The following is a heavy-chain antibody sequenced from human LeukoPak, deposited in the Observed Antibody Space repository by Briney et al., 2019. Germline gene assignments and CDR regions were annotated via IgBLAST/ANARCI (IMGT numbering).Heavy chain of an antibody. CDR2: IYSGGST. J-gene: IGHJ4*02. V-gene: IGHV3-53*01. CDR1: GFTFSNAW. Sequence: PGGSLRLSCAASGFTFSNAWMTWVRQAPGKGLEWVSVIYSGGSTYYADSVKGRFTISRDNSKNTLYLQMNSLRAEDTAVYYCARIISSGYWFFDYWGQGTLVTVSS. CDR3: ARIISSGYWFFDY. D-gene: IGHD3-22*01.